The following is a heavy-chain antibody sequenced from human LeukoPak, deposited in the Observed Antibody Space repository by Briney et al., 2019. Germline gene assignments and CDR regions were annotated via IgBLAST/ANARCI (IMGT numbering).Heavy chain of an antibody. CDR1: GGSITTNR. CDR2: IHHSGGT. Sequence: TSETLSLTCTVSGGSITTNRWSWVRLTPGRGLEWIGYIHHSGGTDYNPSLKSRLTISVDTSKSQFSLRLTSVTAADTAVYYCAPDWRFCRDEGCLGTWGQGTLVTV. CDR3: APDWRFCRDEGCLGT. D-gene: IGHD1-7*01. J-gene: IGHJ4*02. V-gene: IGHV4-59*01.